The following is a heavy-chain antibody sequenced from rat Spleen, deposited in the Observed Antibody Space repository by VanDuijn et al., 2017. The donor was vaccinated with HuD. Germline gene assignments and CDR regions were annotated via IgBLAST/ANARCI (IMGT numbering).Heavy chain of an antibody. CDR2: ISPDGGTT. D-gene: IGHD1-11*01. Sequence: EVQLVETGGGLVQPGGSLQLSCVASGFTFSGYWMYWIRQAPGEGLEWISFISPDGGTTYYPDSVKGRFTISRDNAENTQYLQMDSLRSEETATYYCARRRTTYYFDYWGQGVMVTVSS. CDR3: ARRRTTYYFDY. CDR1: GFTFSGYW. V-gene: IGHV5-58*01. J-gene: IGHJ2*01.